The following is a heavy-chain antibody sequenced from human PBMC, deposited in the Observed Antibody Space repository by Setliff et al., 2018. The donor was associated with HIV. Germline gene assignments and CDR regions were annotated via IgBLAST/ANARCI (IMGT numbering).Heavy chain of an antibody. CDR1: GDTFSSYA. Sequence: VASVKVSCKASGDTFSSYAISWVRQAPGQGLEWMGRIIPIFGTTNYAQKFQGRVTFTADKSTSTAYMEMSSLRSEDTAVYYCARLIGDDFWSGNNNWFDPWGQGTLVTVSS. V-gene: IGHV1-69*06. J-gene: IGHJ5*02. D-gene: IGHD3-3*01. CDR3: ARLIGDDFWSGNNNWFDP. CDR2: IIPIFGTT.